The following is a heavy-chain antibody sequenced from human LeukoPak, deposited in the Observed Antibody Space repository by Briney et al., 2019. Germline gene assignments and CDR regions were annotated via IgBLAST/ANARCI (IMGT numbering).Heavy chain of an antibody. V-gene: IGHV3-21*01. CDR1: GFTFSTYA. D-gene: IGHD1-26*01. CDR3: ARYRFVVGATDSFDI. Sequence: GGSLRLSCAASGFTFSTYAMDWVRQAPGKGLEWVSSITTSSSYIYYADSVKGRFTISRDNAKNSLYLHMNSLRAEDTAVYYCARYRFVVGATDSFDIWGQGTMVTVSS. J-gene: IGHJ3*02. CDR2: ITTSSSYI.